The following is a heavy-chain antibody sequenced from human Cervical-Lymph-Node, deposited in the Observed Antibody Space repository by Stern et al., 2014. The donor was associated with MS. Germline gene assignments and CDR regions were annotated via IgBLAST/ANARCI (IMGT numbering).Heavy chain of an antibody. CDR2: SSGSGDNQ. V-gene: IGHV3-23*04. D-gene: IGHD1-26*01. CDR3: AKDLVGASYYFDF. J-gene: IGHJ4*02. CDR1: GFTFSSYA. Sequence: EVQLVESGGGLAQPGGSLRLSCAASGFTFSSYAMSLVRQAPGKGLEWVSGSSGSGDNQYYEDSVKGRFTISRDNSKNTLFLQMNSLRAEETAVYYCAKDLVGASYYFDFWGQGTLVTVSS.